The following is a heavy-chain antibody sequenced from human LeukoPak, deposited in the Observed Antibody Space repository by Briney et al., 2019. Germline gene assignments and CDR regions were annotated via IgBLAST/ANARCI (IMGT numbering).Heavy chain of an antibody. V-gene: IGHV4-59*08. CDR1: GGPLSSYF. D-gene: IGHD1-7*01. CDR3: ARHPANWNYGAFDV. CDR2: IHAYGDT. J-gene: IGHJ3*01. Sequence: SETLSLTCTVSGGPLSSYFWIWIRQPPGKGLEWIAYIHAYGDTNYNPSLKSRMTQSVDTSKNQFSLRLSSVTAADTAVYYCARHPANWNYGAFDVWGQETMVTVS.